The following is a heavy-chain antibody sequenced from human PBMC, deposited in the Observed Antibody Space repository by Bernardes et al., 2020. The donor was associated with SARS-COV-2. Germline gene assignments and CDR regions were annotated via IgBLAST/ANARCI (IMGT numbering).Heavy chain of an antibody. Sequence: SETLSPTCTVSGASMTTYYWTWIRQSTGKGLQWSGYNYDSGNTNYNPSLKNRVIISGDTSKNQIYLKLGSVTAADTAVYYCARVPNGFNPWGQGTLVTVSS. J-gene: IGHJ5*02. CDR2: NYDSGNT. V-gene: IGHV4-59*01. CDR3: ARVPNGFNP. CDR1: GASMTTYY.